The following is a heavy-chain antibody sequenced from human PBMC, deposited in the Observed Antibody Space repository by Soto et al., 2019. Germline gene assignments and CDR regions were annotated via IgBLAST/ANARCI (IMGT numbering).Heavy chain of an antibody. Sequence: QMQLEESGGGVVQPGRSLRLSCVASGFTFSHYGMHWVRQAPGKGLEWVGVIWHHGGNKYYADSVKGRFTISRDNARNTLYLQMDSLRGEDTGVYYCVSDETQLERRPSYGKDVWGRGTTVIVSS. V-gene: IGHV3-33*01. J-gene: IGHJ6*02. CDR3: VSDETQLERRPSYGKDV. CDR1: GFTFSHYG. D-gene: IGHD1-1*01. CDR2: IWHHGGNK.